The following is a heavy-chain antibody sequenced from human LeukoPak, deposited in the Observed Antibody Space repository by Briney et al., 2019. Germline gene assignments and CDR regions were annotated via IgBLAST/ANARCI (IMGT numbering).Heavy chain of an antibody. D-gene: IGHD6-13*01. Sequence: SVKVSCKASGGTFSSYAISWVRQAPGQGVEWMGGIIPIFGTANYAQKFQGRVTITTDESTSTAYMELSSLRSEDTAVYYCARGEGIAAAGRGPYYFDYWGQGTLVTVSS. J-gene: IGHJ4*02. V-gene: IGHV1-69*05. CDR1: GGTFSSYA. CDR3: ARGEGIAAAGRGPYYFDY. CDR2: IIPIFGTA.